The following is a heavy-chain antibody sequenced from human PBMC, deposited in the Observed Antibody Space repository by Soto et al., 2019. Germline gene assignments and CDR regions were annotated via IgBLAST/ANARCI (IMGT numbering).Heavy chain of an antibody. CDR1: WFAVSSKY. Sequence: EVQLVESGGGLIQPGGSLRLSCAASWFAVSSKYMTWVRQAPGKGLEWVSVIYGGGTTYYADSVKGRFTISRDTSKNTLYLQMNSLGAEDTAVYYCVQTTGWPGFDFWGQGTLVTVSS. D-gene: IGHD6-19*01. CDR3: VQTTGWPGFDF. V-gene: IGHV3-53*01. CDR2: IYGGGTT. J-gene: IGHJ4*02.